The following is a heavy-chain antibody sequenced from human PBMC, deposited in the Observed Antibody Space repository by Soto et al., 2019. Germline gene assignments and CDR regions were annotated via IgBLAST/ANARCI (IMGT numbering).Heavy chain of an antibody. CDR3: ARGGVGDTAGWFDP. Sequence: QVQLVQSGDEVEKPGASVTVSCKASGYIFTSYAITWVRQAPGQGLEWMGWITAYNGNTNYAQKFQGRVTMTTDTSTGTAYMELRSLRVADTAVYYCARGGVGDTAGWFDPWGQGTLVTVSS. V-gene: IGHV1-18*01. CDR2: ITAYNGNT. J-gene: IGHJ5*02. CDR1: GYIFTSYA. D-gene: IGHD1-26*01.